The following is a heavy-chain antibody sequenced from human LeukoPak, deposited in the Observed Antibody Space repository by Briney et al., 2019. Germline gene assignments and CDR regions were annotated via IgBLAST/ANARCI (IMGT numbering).Heavy chain of an antibody. V-gene: IGHV4-31*03. CDR2: IYYSGDT. CDR3: ARAGGIAVDGRLEGNWFDP. D-gene: IGHD6-13*01. CDR1: GSSISSSADY. J-gene: IGHJ5*02. Sequence: SQTLSLTCTVSGSSISSSADYWSWIRQHPGKGLEWIGYIYYSGDTYYNPSLQRRVIISFDTSKNRFSLSLTSVTAADTAVYYCARAGGIAVDGRLEGNWFDPWGQGTLVTVSS.